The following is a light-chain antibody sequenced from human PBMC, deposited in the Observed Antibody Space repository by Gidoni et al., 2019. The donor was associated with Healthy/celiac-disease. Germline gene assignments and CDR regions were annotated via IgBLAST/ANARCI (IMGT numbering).Light chain of an antibody. CDR3: SSYTSSSTLEDVV. V-gene: IGLV2-14*01. Sequence: QSALTQPASVSGSPGQSITISCPGTSSDVGGYNYVSWYQQHPGKAPKLMIYEVSNWPSGVSNRFSGSKSGNTASLTISGLQAEDEADYYCSSYTSSSTLEDVVFGGGTKLTVL. J-gene: IGLJ2*01. CDR2: EVS. CDR1: SSDVGGYNY.